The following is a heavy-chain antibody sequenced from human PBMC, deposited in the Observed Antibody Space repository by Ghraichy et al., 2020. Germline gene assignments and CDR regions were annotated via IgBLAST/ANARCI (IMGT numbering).Heavy chain of an antibody. V-gene: IGHV3-48*03. CDR3: ARDMLNAGAFDY. J-gene: IGHJ4*02. CDR1: GFTFNSYE. CDR2: ISSSGGSI. Sequence: SLNISCAASGFTFNSYEMNWVRQAPGKGLGWVSYISSSGGSIYYADSVRGRFTISRDNAKNSLFLQMNSLRAEDTAVYYCARDMLNAGAFDYWGQGTLVTVSS. D-gene: IGHD1-26*01.